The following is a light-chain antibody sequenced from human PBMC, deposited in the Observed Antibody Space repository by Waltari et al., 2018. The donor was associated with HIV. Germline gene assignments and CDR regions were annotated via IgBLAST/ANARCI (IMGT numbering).Light chain of an antibody. V-gene: IGKV2-28*01. J-gene: IGKJ4*01. Sequence: DIVMTQSPLSLSVTPGEPSSISCRSSQSLLKSNGYMYLDWYLQKPGQSQQLLIYLGSNRASGVPDRFSGSGSATDFTLKISRVEAEDAGIYYCMQALESPLTFGGGTRVEIK. CDR3: MQALESPLT. CDR1: QSLLKSNGYMY. CDR2: LGS.